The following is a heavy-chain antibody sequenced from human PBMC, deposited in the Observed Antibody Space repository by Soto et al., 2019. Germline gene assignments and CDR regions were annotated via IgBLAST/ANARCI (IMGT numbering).Heavy chain of an antibody. D-gene: IGHD2-8*01. V-gene: IGHV3-30-3*01. CDR3: ARDRCTNGLCYPGGIDY. Sequence: GGSLRLSCAASGFTFSSYAMHWVRQAPGKGLEWVAVISYDGSNKYYADSVKGRFTISRDNSKNTLYLQMNSLRAEDTAVYYCARDRCTNGLCYPGGIDYWGQGTLVTVSS. CDR1: GFTFSSYA. CDR2: ISYDGSNK. J-gene: IGHJ4*02.